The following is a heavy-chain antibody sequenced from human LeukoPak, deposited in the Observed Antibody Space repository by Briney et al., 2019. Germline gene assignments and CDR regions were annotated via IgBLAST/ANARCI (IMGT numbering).Heavy chain of an antibody. CDR1: GGSISSYY. J-gene: IGHJ6*02. CDR2: IYTSGRT. V-gene: IGHV4-4*07. CDR3: ARSYCSSTSCYDYYGMDV. Sequence: PSETLSLTCTVSGGSISSYYWSWIRQPAGKGLEWIGRIYTSGRTNYNPSLKSRVTMSVDTSKSQFSLKLSSVTAADTAVYYCARSYCSSTSCYDYYGMDVWGQGTTVTVSS. D-gene: IGHD2-2*01.